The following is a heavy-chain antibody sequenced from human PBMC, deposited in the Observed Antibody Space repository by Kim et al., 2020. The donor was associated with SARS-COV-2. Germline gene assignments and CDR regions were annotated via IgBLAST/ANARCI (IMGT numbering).Heavy chain of an antibody. J-gene: IGHJ4*02. CDR3: AKVHYYVATGTSYM. Sequence: GGSLRLSCVASGFTFTDYAMAWVRQAPGKGLEWVSAISGSGGSRFYADSVKGRFSISRDNSRTTVYLQLNSLRAEDSAIYYCAKVHYYVATGTSYMWGQGTLVTVSS. V-gene: IGHV3-23*01. CDR1: GFTFTDYA. CDR2: ISGSGGSR. D-gene: IGHD3-10*02.